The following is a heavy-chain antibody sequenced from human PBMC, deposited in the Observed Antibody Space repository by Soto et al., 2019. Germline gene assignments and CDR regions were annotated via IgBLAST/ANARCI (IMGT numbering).Heavy chain of an antibody. D-gene: IGHD3-16*01. CDR2: IKQDGSEK. CDR1: GFTFTNYW. V-gene: IGHV3-7*01. CDR3: ARPALREQLDY. Sequence: GGSLRLSCVASGFTFTNYWMTWVRQAPGKGLEWVANIKQDGSEKQFVDSVKGRFTISRDNAKNSLYLQMDSLRAEDTAVYYCARPALREQLDYWRQGALVTVPS. J-gene: IGHJ4*02.